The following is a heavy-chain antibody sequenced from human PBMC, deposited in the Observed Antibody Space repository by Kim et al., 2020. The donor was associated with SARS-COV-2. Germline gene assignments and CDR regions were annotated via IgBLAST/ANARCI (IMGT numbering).Heavy chain of an antibody. CDR1: GFTFSSYW. D-gene: IGHD1-26*01. V-gene: IGHV3-7*01. Sequence: GGSLRLSCAASGFTFSSYWMSWVRQAPGKGLEWVANIKQDGSEKYYADSVKGRFTISRDNAKNSLYLQMNSLRAEDTAVYYCARVLWELLRGDLFFDYWGQGTLVTVSS. CDR2: IKQDGSEK. CDR3: ARVLWELLRGDLFFDY. J-gene: IGHJ4*02.